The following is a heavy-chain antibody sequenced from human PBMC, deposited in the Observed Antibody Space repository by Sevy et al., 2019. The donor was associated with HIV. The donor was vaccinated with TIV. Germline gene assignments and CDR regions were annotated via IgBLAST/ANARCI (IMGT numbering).Heavy chain of an antibody. Sequence: GGSLRLSCAASGFTFDYYWMNWVRQAPGKGLEWVANIKDDGSEKHYVDSVKGRFTISRDNAKNNLYVQMNSLRVEDTAVYYCVRTYDSNGYSNFRDGIFDIWGQGTKVTVSS. D-gene: IGHD3-22*01. CDR2: IKDDGSEK. CDR3: VRTYDSNGYSNFRDGIFDI. J-gene: IGHJ3*02. V-gene: IGHV3-7*03. CDR1: GFTFDYYW.